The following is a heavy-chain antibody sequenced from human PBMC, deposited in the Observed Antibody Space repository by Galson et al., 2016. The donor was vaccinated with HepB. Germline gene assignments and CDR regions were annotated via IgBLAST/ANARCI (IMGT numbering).Heavy chain of an antibody. CDR1: GFDVSSNY. J-gene: IGHJ3*01. D-gene: IGHD1-26*01. CDR3: VREAPSIVGANGPFDL. Sequence: SLRLSCAASGFDVSSNYMSWVRQAPGKGLESVSVIYSGGSTYYADSVKGRFTISRDISKNTLSLQMNSLRAEDTAVYYCVREAPSIVGANGPFDLWGQGTMVTVSS. V-gene: IGHV3-53*01. CDR2: IYSGGST.